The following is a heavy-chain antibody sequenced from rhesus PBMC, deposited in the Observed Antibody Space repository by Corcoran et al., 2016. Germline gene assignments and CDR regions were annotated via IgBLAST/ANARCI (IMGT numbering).Heavy chain of an antibody. CDR1: GGSISSGYYY. Sequence: QVQLQESGPGVVKPSETLSLTCAVSGGSISSGYYYWSWIRQPPGKGLGWIGGISSNSESTNSSPSLRSRVTISKDPSKNQFSLKLSSVTAADTAVYYCARKSGSYYYRYYFDYWGQGVVVTVSS. D-gene: IGHD3-16*01. CDR3: ARKSGSYYYRYYFDY. J-gene: IGHJ4*01. V-gene: IGHV4S12*01. CDR2: ISSNSEST.